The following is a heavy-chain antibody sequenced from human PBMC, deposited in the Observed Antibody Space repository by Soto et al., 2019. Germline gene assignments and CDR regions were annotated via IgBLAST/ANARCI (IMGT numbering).Heavy chain of an antibody. Sequence: PGESLKIYCKGSGFTYTNYWIACVRQMPGKGLEWMGIIYPSDSDTRYSPSFEGQVTISADRFISTAYLQLSSLKVSDTAIYYCARHVRRVNGWSPEYWGQGTVVTVSS. CDR3: ARHVRRVNGWSPEY. J-gene: IGHJ4*02. D-gene: IGHD6-19*01. CDR1: GFTYTNYW. V-gene: IGHV5-51*01. CDR2: IYPSDSDT.